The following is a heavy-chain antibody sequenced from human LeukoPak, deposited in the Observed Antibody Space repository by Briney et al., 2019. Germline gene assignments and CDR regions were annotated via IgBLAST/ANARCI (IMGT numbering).Heavy chain of an antibody. Sequence: PGGSLRLSCAASGFTFSSYETHWVRQAPGKGLEWVSYISSSGSTIYYADSVKGRFTISRDNAKNSLYLQMNSLRAEDTAVYYCASVRINGYDLDYWGQGTLVTVSS. D-gene: IGHD5-12*01. V-gene: IGHV3-48*03. CDR1: GFTFSSYE. J-gene: IGHJ4*02. CDR3: ASVRINGYDLDY. CDR2: ISSSGSTI.